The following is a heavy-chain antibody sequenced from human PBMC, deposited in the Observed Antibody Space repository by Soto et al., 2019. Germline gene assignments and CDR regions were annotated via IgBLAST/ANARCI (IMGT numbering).Heavy chain of an antibody. CDR1: GFTVSSNY. J-gene: IGHJ4*02. Sequence: PGGSLRLSCAASGFTVSSNYMSWVRQAPGKGLEWVSVIYSGGSTYYADSVKGRFTISRDNSKNTLYLQMNSLRAEDTAVYYCERFYMGNVDKAMVKGGFDYWGQGTLVTVSS. D-gene: IGHD5-18*01. CDR3: ERFYMGNVDKAMVKGGFDY. V-gene: IGHV3-53*01. CDR2: IYSGGST.